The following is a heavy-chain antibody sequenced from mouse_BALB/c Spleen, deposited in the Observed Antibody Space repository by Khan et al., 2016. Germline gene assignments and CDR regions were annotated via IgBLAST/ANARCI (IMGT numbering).Heavy chain of an antibody. CDR1: GFSLIAYG. J-gene: IGHJ4*01. Sequence: VQLQESGPGLVAPSQSLSITCTVSGFSLIAYGVNWVRQPPGKGLEWLGMIWGDGSTDYNSALKSRLNITKDNSKSQVFLKMSSLQSDDTARYYCARDGWGYYAMDYWGQGTSVTVSS. CDR3: ARDGWGYYAMDY. D-gene: IGHD2-2*01. V-gene: IGHV2-6-7*01. CDR2: IWGDGST.